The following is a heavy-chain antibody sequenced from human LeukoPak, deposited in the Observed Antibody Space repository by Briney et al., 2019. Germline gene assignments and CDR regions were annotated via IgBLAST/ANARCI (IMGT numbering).Heavy chain of an antibody. V-gene: IGHV3-30*02. J-gene: IGHJ4*02. CDR3: AKVSGFYFDY. CDR2: IRYDRSNQ. CDR1: GFTFINYG. D-gene: IGHD3-10*01. Sequence: GESLRLSCAASGFTFINYGMHWVRQAPGKGLEWVAFIRYDRSNQYYADSVKGRFTISRDNSKNTVYLQMNSLRAEGTAAYYCAKVSGFYFDYWGQGTLVTVSS.